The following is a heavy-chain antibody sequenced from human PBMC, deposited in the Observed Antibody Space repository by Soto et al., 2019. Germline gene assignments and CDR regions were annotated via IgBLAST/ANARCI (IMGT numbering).Heavy chain of an antibody. CDR3: ARDSRSSSWWESGMDV. CDR1: GGSISSSNYY. CDR2: IYYSGST. D-gene: IGHD6-13*01. J-gene: IGHJ6*02. V-gene: IGHV4-61*01. Sequence: SETLSLTCTVSGGSISSSNYYWGWIRQPPGKGLEWIGYIYYSGSTNYNPSLKSRVTISVDTSKNQFSLKLSSVTAADTAVYYCARDSRSSSWWESGMDVWGQGTTVTVSS.